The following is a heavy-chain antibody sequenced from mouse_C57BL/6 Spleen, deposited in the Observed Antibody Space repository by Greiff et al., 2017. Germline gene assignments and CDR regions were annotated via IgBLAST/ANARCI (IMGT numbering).Heavy chain of an antibody. CDR1: GFTFSDYY. J-gene: IGHJ4*01. CDR3: ARGGDSYAMDY. CDR2: INYDGSST. Sequence: EVKLVESEGGLVQPGSSMKLSCTASGFTFSDYYMAWVRQVPEKGLEWVANINYDGSSTYYLDSLESRFSISRDNAKNILYLQMSSLKSEDTATYYCARGGDSYAMDYWGQGTSVTVSS. V-gene: IGHV5-16*01.